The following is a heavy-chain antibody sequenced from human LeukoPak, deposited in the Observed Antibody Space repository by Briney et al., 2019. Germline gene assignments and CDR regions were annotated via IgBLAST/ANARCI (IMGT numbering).Heavy chain of an antibody. Sequence: SETLSLTCTVSGGSISSYYWSWIRQPPGKGLEWIGYIYYSGNTNYNPSLKSRVTMSLDTSRNQFSLKLSSVTAADTAVYYCAREYHYYDTRGYYYFDYWGQGTLVTVSS. D-gene: IGHD3-22*01. CDR1: GGSISSYY. J-gene: IGHJ4*02. CDR2: IYYSGNT. V-gene: IGHV4-59*01. CDR3: AREYHYYDTRGYYYFDY.